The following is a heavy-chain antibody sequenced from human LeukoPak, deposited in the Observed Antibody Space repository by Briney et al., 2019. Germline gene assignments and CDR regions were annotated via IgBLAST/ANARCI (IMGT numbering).Heavy chain of an antibody. CDR3: AKGPYYFDY. Sequence: PGGSLRLSCAASGFTFSSYGMHWVRQAPGKGLEWVAFIRNDGSNEDYADSVKGRFTLSRDNSKNTLYLQMNSLRTEDTAVYYCAKGPYYFDYWGQGTLVTVSS. J-gene: IGHJ4*02. V-gene: IGHV3-30*02. CDR2: IRNDGSNE. D-gene: IGHD3-16*01. CDR1: GFTFSSYG.